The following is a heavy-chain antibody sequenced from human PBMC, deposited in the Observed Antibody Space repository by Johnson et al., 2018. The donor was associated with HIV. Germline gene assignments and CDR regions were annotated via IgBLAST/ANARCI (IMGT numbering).Heavy chain of an antibody. V-gene: IGHV3-30-3*01. D-gene: IGHD6-19*01. J-gene: IGHJ3*02. CDR3: ARPVAGMNDAFDI. Sequence: QVQLVESGGGVVQPGRSLRLSCAASGFTFSSYAMHWVRLAPGKGLEWVAVISYDGSNKYYADSVKGRFTISRDNSKNTLYLQMNSLRAEDTAVYYCARPVAGMNDAFDIWGQGTMVTVYS. CDR1: GFTFSSYA. CDR2: ISYDGSNK.